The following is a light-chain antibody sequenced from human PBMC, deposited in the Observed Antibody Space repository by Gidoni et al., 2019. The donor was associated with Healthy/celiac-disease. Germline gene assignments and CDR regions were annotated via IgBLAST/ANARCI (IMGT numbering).Light chain of an antibody. CDR3: QQRSNWPSLT. Sequence: EIVLTQSPATMSLSPGERATLSCRASQSVSSYLAWYQPKPGQAPRLLIYDASNRATGIPARFSGSGSGTDFTLTISSLEPEDFAVYYCQQRSNWPSLTFXGXTKVEIK. CDR2: DAS. J-gene: IGKJ4*01. V-gene: IGKV3-11*01. CDR1: QSVSSY.